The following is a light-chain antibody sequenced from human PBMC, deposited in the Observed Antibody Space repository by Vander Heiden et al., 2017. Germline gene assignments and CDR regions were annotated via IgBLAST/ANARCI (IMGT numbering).Light chain of an antibody. J-gene: IGKJ5*01. CDR1: QGIRTY. CDR3: QQSDSDSIT. V-gene: IGKV1-39*01. Sequence: DIQLTQSPSSLSASLGDRVTLTCRASQGIRTYLNWYQQTPGKPPKVLIYGASSLPSGVPSRFSDSGSGTHFTLTITDLQPEDFATYYCQQSDSDSITFGQGTRLELK. CDR2: GAS.